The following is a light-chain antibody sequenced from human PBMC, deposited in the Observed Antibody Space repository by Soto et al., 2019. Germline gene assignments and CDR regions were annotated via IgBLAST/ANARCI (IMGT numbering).Light chain of an antibody. CDR2: DAS. CDR1: QTISTW. J-gene: IGKJ1*01. Sequence: DIQVTQSPSTLSASVGDRVTITCRASQTISTWMAWYQQKPGKAPKLLIYDASTLESGVPSRFSGSGSGTEFTLIISGLQPDDYATYYCQQYTKTNNPWMFGQGTKVDIK. V-gene: IGKV1-5*01. CDR3: QQYTKTNNPWM.